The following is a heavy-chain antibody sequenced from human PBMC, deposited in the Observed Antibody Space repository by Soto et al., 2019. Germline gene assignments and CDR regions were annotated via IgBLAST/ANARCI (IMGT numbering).Heavy chain of an antibody. CDR3: ATSEGRDGYSFDY. D-gene: IGHD5-12*01. J-gene: IGHJ4*02. CDR1: GVTFNRQD. V-gene: IGHV1-69*13. Sequence: SVKVSCKASGVTFNRQDMRWVRQAPGQGLEWMGGIIPMFGTPHYAEKFQDRVTITADESTGTASLGLSSLTSEDTAVYYWATSEGRDGYSFDYWGPGTLVTVSS. CDR2: IIPMFGTP.